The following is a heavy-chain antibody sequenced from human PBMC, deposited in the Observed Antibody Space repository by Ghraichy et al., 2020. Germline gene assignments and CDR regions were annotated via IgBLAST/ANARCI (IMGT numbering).Heavy chain of an antibody. J-gene: IGHJ5*02. D-gene: IGHD3-22*01. CDR1: GYTFTSYG. CDR3: ARDLPYYYDSSGYYAPTDNHWFDP. CDR2: ISAYNGNT. V-gene: IGHV1-18*01. Sequence: ASVKVSCKASGYTFTSYGISWVRQAPGQGLEWMGWISAYNGNTNYAQKLQGRVTMTTDTSTRKAYMELRSLRSDDTAVYYCARDLPYYYDSSGYYAPTDNHWFDPWGQGTLVTVSS.